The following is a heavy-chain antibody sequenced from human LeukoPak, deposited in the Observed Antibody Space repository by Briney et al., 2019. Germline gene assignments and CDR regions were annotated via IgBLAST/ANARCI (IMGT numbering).Heavy chain of an antibody. V-gene: IGHV4-59*12. CDR1: GDSISSYF. Sequence: PSETLSLTCTVSGDSISSYFWTWIRQPPGKGLEWIGFIYHSGTSSYNPSLKSRVTISVDTSKDQFSLKLSSVTAADTAVYYCARDLGGSQDYWGQGTLVTVSS. CDR2: IYHSGTS. J-gene: IGHJ4*02. D-gene: IGHD1-26*01. CDR3: ARDLGGSQDY.